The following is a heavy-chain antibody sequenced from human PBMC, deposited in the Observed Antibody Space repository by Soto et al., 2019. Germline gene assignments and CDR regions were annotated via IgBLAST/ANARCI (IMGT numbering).Heavy chain of an antibody. CDR1: GFSLTTSGVG. V-gene: IGHV2-5*02. J-gene: IGHJ4*02. CDR3: SHSVLRFFDF. Sequence: QVTLKESGPTLVKPTQTLTLTCTFSGFSLTTSGVGVGWIRQPPGKALEWLALIFWDDDKRYNPSLKSRLTITKDTYRNHVVLTMTNMDPVDTATYYCSHSVLRFFDFWGQGALVTVSS. D-gene: IGHD3-3*01. CDR2: IFWDDDK.